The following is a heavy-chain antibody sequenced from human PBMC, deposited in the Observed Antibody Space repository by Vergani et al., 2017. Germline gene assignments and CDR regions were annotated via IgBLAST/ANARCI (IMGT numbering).Heavy chain of an antibody. CDR2: SYYSGST. CDR1: GGSISISGYY. CDR3: AGGSGDYCESRGGAFDI. Sequence: QVQLQESGPGLVKPSQTLSLICTVSGGSISISGYYWSWIRQHPGKGLEWIGYSYYSGSTGYNPSLKSRVSISVDTSKNQFSLKLRTVTAADTAVYYCAGGSGDYCESRGGAFDIWGQGTMVTVSS. V-gene: IGHV4-31*03. D-gene: IGHD3-22*01. J-gene: IGHJ3*02.